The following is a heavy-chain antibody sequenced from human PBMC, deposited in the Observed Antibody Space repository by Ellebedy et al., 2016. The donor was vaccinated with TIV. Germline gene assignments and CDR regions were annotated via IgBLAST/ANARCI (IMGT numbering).Heavy chain of an antibody. Sequence: GESLKISCKGSGYSFPTYWIGWVRQMPGKGLEWRGIIYPGDSDTRYSPSFQGQVTISADKSISTANLQGSSLKASDTAMYYCARPNMGYYYIDVWGEGTTVTVSS. CDR2: IYPGDSDT. D-gene: IGHD2/OR15-2a*01. J-gene: IGHJ6*03. V-gene: IGHV5-51*01. CDR1: GYSFPTYW. CDR3: ARPNMGYYYIDV.